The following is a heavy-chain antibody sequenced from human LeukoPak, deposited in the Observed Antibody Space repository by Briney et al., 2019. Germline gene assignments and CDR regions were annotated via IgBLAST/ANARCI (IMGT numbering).Heavy chain of an antibody. J-gene: IGHJ5*02. CDR1: GYTFTGYY. CDR2: ISPNSGGT. D-gene: IGHD3-10*01. V-gene: IGHV1-2*02. CDR3: ARTTYGSGSYYHTENWFDP. Sequence: ASVKVSCKASGYTFTGYYMHWVRQAPGQGLEWMGWISPNSGGTNYAQKFQGRVTMTTDTSTSTAYMELRSLRSDDTAVYYCARTTYGSGSYYHTENWFDPWGQGTLVTVSS.